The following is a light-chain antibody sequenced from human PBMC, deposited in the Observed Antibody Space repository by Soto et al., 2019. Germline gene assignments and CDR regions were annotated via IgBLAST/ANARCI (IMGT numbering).Light chain of an antibody. CDR1: SGHSNDA. CDR3: QTWNTGIWV. J-gene: IGLJ3*02. Sequence: QLVLTQSPSASASLGASVKLTCTLSSGHSNDAIAWHQQQPEKGPRYLMKVNSDGSHSKGDGIPDRFSGSSSGAERYLAISSLQSEDEADYYCQTWNTGIWVFGGGTQLTVL. V-gene: IGLV4-69*01. CDR2: VNSDGSH.